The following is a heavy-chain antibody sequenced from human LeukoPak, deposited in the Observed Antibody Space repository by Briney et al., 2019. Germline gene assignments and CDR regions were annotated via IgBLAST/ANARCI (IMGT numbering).Heavy chain of an antibody. CDR3: ARAPRYSGSGGDAFDI. V-gene: IGHV3-48*04. D-gene: IGHD5-12*01. Sequence: GGSLRLSCAASGFTFSSYGMNWVRQAPGEGLEWVSYISSSSGTTYYADSVKGRFIISRDNAKNSLYLQMNSLRAEDTAVYYCARAPRYSGSGGDAFDIWGQGTMVTVSS. CDR1: GFTFSSYG. J-gene: IGHJ3*02. CDR2: ISSSSGTT.